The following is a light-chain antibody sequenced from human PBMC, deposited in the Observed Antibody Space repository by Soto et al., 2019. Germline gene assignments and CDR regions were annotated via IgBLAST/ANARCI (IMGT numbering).Light chain of an antibody. CDR2: GAS. CDR1: QSVMSS. Sequence: VMTQSPAILSVSPGERVTLSCRASQSVMSSLAWYQQRPGQAPRLLIHGASTRATGIPVRFSGSGSGTEFTLTISSLQSEDFAVYYCQQYNNWPPLTFGGGTKVEIK. CDR3: QQYNNWPPLT. J-gene: IGKJ4*01. V-gene: IGKV3-15*01.